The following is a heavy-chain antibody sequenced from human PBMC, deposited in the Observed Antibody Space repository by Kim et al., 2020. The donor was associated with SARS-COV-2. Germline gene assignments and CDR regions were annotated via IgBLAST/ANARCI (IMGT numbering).Heavy chain of an antibody. CDR3: ATTHFYGLYV. J-gene: IGHJ6*02. D-gene: IGHD3-3*02. CDR1: GFTFSDFY. V-gene: IGHV3-11*01. CDR2: INTGGSKS. Sequence: GGSLRLSCEASGFTFSDFYMSWMRQAPGKGLEWISDINTGGSKSSHADPVKGRFTTSRDNSKNALYLQMNSLRADDTAVYYFATTHFYGLYVWGQGTTVT.